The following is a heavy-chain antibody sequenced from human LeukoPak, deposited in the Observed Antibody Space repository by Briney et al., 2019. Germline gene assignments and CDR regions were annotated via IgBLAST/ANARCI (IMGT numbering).Heavy chain of an antibody. J-gene: IGHJ4*02. CDR1: GYTFTGYY. Sequence: GASVKVSCKASGYTFTGYYMHWVRQAPGQGLEWMGWINPSSGGTNYAQKFQGGVTMTRDTSISTAYMELSRLRSDDTAVYYCARDNRRDGYNRGLCYWGQGTLVTVSS. CDR2: INPSSGGT. D-gene: IGHD5-24*01. V-gene: IGHV1-2*02. CDR3: ARDNRRDGYNRGLCY.